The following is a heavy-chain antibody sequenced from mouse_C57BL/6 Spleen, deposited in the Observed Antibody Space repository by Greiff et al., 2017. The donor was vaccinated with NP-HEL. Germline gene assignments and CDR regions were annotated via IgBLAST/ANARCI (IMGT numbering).Heavy chain of an antibody. J-gene: IGHJ2*01. V-gene: IGHV1-69*01. Sequence: QVQLQQPGAELVMPGASVKLSCKASGYTFTSYWMHWVKQRPGQGLEWIGEIDPSDSYTNYNQKFKGKSTLTVDKSSSTAYMQLSSLTSEDSAVYYCARESNYYFDYWGHGTTLTVSS. CDR1: GYTFTSYW. CDR2: IDPSDSYT. D-gene: IGHD2-5*01. CDR3: ARESNYYFDY.